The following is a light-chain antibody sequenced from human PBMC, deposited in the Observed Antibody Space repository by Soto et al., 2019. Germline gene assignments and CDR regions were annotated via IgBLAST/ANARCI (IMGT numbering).Light chain of an antibody. J-gene: IGLJ2*01. CDR3: SAWDDSLSGLV. V-gene: IGLV1-47*01. CDR2: RDN. CDR1: SSNIGSNY. Sequence: QSVLTQPPSASGTPGQRVTISCSGSSSNIGSNYVYWFQQLPGTAPKLLIHRDNQRPSGVPDRLSGSKSGTSASLAISGLRSEDEADYYCSAWDDSLSGLVFGGGPKLTVL.